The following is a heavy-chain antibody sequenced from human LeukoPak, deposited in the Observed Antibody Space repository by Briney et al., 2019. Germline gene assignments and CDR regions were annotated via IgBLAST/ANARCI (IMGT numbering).Heavy chain of an antibody. D-gene: IGHD5-18*01. CDR2: ISSSSSYI. J-gene: IGHJ2*01. CDR1: GFTFSSYS. V-gene: IGHV3-21*01. Sequence: GGSLRLSCAASGFTFSSYSMNWVRQAPGKGLEWVSSISSSSSYIYYADSVKGRFTISRDNAKNSLYLQMNSLRAEDTAVYYCARDGVDTAIHYWYFDLWGRGTLVTVSS. CDR3: ARDGVDTAIHYWYFDL.